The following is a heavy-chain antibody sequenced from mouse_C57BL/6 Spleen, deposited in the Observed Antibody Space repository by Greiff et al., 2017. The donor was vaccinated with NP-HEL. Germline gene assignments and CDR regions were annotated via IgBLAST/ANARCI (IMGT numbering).Heavy chain of an antibody. CDR1: GFNIKDDY. V-gene: IGHV14-4*01. J-gene: IGHJ2*01. CDR3: TAYDSDY. D-gene: IGHD2-4*01. CDR2: IDPENGDT. Sequence: VQLKQSGAELVRPGASVKLSCTASGFNIKDDYMHWVKQRPEQGLEWIGWIDPENGDTEYASKFQGKATITADTSSNTAYLQLSCLTSEETAVYNCTAYDSDYWGQGTTLTVSS.